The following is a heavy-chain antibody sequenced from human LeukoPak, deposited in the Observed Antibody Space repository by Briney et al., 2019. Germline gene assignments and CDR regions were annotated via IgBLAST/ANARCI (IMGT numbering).Heavy chain of an antibody. Sequence: SVKVSCKASGGTFSSYAISWVRQAPGQGLEWMGRIIPILGIANYAQKFQGRVTITADKSTSTAYMELSSLKSDDTAVYYCAREGPLGFDYWGQGTLVTVSS. J-gene: IGHJ4*02. D-gene: IGHD7-27*01. CDR3: AREGPLGFDY. CDR2: IIPILGIA. CDR1: GGTFSSYA. V-gene: IGHV1-69*04.